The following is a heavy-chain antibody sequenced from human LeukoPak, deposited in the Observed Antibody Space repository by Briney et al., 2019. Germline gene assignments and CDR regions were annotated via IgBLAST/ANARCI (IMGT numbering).Heavy chain of an antibody. CDR1: GGSFSGYY. D-gene: IGHD3-3*01. CDR2: INHSGST. V-gene: IGHV4-34*01. CDR3: ARRGGLTFFRVVQTFYFDD. Sequence: SETLSLTCAVYGGSFSGYYWTWIRQPPGKGLEWIGEINHSGSTNYNPSLKSRVILSVDTSKNQFSLKLSSVTAADTAVYYCARRGGLTFFRVVQTFYFDDWGQGTLVTVAS. J-gene: IGHJ4*02.